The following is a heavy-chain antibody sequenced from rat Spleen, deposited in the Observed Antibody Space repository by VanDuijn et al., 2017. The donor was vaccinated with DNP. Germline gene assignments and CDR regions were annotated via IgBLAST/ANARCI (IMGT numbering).Heavy chain of an antibody. CDR1: GFTFSYYW. V-gene: IGHV5-31*01. CDR3: ATGVYGGYEDWFAN. CDR2: ITGGSGTT. J-gene: IGHJ3*01. Sequence: EVKLVESGGGLVQPGRSLKLSCVASGFTFSYYWMAWIRQVPGKGLEWIASITGGSGTTSYPDSVKGRFTISSDDAKNTLYRQMDSLRPEDTATYYCATGVYGGYEDWFANWGQGTLVTVSS. D-gene: IGHD1-11*01.